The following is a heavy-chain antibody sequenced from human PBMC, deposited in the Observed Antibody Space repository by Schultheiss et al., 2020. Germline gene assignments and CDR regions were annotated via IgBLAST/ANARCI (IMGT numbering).Heavy chain of an antibody. CDR3: ARDVGYYDSSGY. CDR2: IYYSGNT. D-gene: IGHD3-22*01. CDR1: GGSFSGYY. Sequence: SETLSLTCAVYGGSFSGYYWNWIRQPPGKGLEWSGSIYYSGNTYYNPSLKSRVTISVDTSKNQFSLRLSSVTAADTAVYYCARDVGYYDSSGYWGQGTLVTVSS. J-gene: IGHJ4*02. V-gene: IGHV4-34*01.